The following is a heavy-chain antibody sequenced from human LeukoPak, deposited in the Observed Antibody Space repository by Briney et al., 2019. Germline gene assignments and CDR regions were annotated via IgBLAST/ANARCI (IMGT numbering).Heavy chain of an antibody. CDR3: TRNLYSSSLIVD. V-gene: IGHV3-49*04. CDR1: GFTFADFE. D-gene: IGHD6-13*01. J-gene: IGHJ6*02. Sequence: GGSLRLSCTPSGFTFADFEMSWVRQSPGKGLEWVGFIRTKAFGATTVYAASVKGRFTISRDDSKSVAYLRMNSLKTEDTALYYCTRNLYSSSLIVDWGQGTTVTVSS. CDR2: IRTKAFGATT.